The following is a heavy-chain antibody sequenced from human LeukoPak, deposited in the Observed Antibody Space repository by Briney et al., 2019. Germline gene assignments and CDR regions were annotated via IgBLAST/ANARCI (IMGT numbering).Heavy chain of an antibody. Sequence: GGSVTLSCAASGFAYSSYAMSWVRQTPGKGLEWVSDTRGSDASTHYLDSVKGRFTISRDTSKTTLYLQMNSLRAEDAAVYYCATPAAYFYDGCGYLSHWGQGTLVTVSS. V-gene: IGHV3-23*01. CDR1: GFAYSSYA. CDR2: TRGSDAST. D-gene: IGHD3-22*01. J-gene: IGHJ4*02. CDR3: ATPAAYFYDGCGYLSH.